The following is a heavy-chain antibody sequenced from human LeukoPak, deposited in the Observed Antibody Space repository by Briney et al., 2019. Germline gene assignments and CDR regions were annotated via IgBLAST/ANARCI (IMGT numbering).Heavy chain of an antibody. J-gene: IGHJ4*02. CDR1: GLTVSSNY. V-gene: IGHV3-53*01. CDR3: ARDSSSGWYHDY. D-gene: IGHD6-19*01. Sequence: PGGSLRLSCAASGLTVSSNYMSWVRQAPGKGLEWVSVIYSGGSTYCADSVKGRFTISRDNSKNTLYLQMNSLRAEDTAVYYCARDSSSGWYHDYWGQGTLVTVSS. CDR2: IYSGGST.